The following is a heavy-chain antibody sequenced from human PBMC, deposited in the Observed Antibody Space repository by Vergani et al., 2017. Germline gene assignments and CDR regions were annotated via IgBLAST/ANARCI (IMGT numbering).Heavy chain of an antibody. V-gene: IGHV3-21*01. D-gene: IGHD2-21*01. CDR3: ASHQGPGMTKKDIMVHSFTY. CDR2: ISSSSSYI. Sequence: EVQLVESGGGLVKPGGSLRLSCAASGFTFSSYSMNWVRQAPGKGLEWVSSISSSSSYIYYADSVKGRFTISRDNAKNSLYLQMNSLRAEDTAVYYCASHQGPGMTKKDIMVHSFTYWGQGTLVTVSS. J-gene: IGHJ4*02. CDR1: GFTFSSYS.